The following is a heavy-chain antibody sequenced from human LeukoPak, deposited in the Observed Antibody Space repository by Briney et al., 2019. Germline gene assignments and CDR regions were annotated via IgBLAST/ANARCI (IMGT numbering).Heavy chain of an antibody. CDR3: ARVFYSSSWYLDY. V-gene: IGHV4-59*01. Sequence: SETLSLTCTVSGGSISGYYWSWIRQPPGKGLGWIGSIYYNGNTNYNPSLKSRVTMSVVTSKNQFSLNLSSVTAADTAVYYCARVFYSSSWYLDYWGQGTLVTVSS. D-gene: IGHD6-13*01. CDR2: IYYNGNT. CDR1: GGSISGYY. J-gene: IGHJ4*02.